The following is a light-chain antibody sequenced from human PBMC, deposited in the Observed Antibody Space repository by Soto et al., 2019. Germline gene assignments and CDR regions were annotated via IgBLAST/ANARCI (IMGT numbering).Light chain of an antibody. Sequence: EIVMTQSPATLSVSPGERATLSCRASQSVSSNLAWYQQKPGQAPRLLIYGASTRATGIPARFSGSASGTDITLTISSLQAEDFEVYYCQQYDNWPRTFGQGTKVEIK. V-gene: IGKV3-15*01. CDR2: GAS. CDR1: QSVSSN. CDR3: QQYDNWPRT. J-gene: IGKJ1*01.